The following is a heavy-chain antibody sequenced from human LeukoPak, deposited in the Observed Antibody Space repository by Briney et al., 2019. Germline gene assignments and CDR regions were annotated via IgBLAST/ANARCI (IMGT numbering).Heavy chain of an antibody. Sequence: GGSLRLSCAASGFSFSSYWMHWVRQAPGKGLVWVARIQYDGSTTNYADSVKGRFTIPRDNAKKTLYVQMNSLRAEDTAVYYCARALVAGVTLNALDIWGQGTMVTVSS. J-gene: IGHJ3*02. CDR1: GFSFSSYW. CDR3: ARALVAGVTLNALDI. D-gene: IGHD2-15*01. CDR2: IQYDGSTT. V-gene: IGHV3-74*01.